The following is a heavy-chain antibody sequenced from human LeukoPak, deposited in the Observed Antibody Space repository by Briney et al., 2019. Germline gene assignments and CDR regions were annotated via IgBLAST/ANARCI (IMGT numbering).Heavy chain of an antibody. CDR3: AREGVYSGWFDY. D-gene: IGHD4-11*01. V-gene: IGHV4-59*01. CDR1: GGSISSYY. J-gene: IGHJ5*01. Sequence: LGIPSPTFTVPGGSISSYYWGWIRHPPGKGLEWIGYIYYSGSTHYNPSLKSRVTMSADTSKSQFSLKLNSATAADTAVYYCAREGVYSGWFDYWGQGTLVTVSS. CDR2: IYYSGST.